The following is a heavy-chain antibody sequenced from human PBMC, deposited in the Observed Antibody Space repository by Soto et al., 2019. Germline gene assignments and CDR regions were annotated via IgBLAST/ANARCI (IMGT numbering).Heavy chain of an antibody. CDR2: IYHSGST. J-gene: IGHJ6*02. D-gene: IGHD2-15*01. CDR1: GGSISSSNW. V-gene: IGHV4-4*02. Sequence: SETLSLTCAVSGGSISSSNWWSWVRQPPGKGLEWIGEIYHSGSTNYNPSLKSRVTISVGKSKNQFSLKLSSVTAADTAVYYCARGLKPYCTNGVCYSRRYCSGGSCYFPLNYYYGMDVWGQGTTVTVSS. CDR3: ARGLKPYCTNGVCYSRRYCSGGSCYFPLNYYYGMDV.